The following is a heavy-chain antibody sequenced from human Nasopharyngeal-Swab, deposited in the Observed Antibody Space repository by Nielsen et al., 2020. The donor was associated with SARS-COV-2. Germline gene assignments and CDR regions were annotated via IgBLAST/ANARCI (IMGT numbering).Heavy chain of an antibody. D-gene: IGHD5-18*01. CDR1: GYTFTNYW. V-gene: IGHV5-51*01. Sequence: GESLKISCKASGYTFTNYWIGWVRQMPGKGLEWMGIIYPNDADTRYSPSFQGPVTISADKSISAAYLQWSSLKASDTAIYYCARVPYNYGQFYFDYWGQGTLVTVSS. CDR3: ARVPYNYGQFYFDY. J-gene: IGHJ4*02. CDR2: IYPNDADT.